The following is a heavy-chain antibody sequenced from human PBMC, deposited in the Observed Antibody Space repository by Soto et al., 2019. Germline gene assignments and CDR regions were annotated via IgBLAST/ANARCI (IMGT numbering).Heavy chain of an antibody. CDR3: ARQDYSNYRGGMDV. Sequence: GESLKISCKTSGYSCTSHWIAWVRQMPGKGLEWMGIIYPSDSDIRYRPSFQGQVTISVDKSISTAYLQWSSLKASDTATYYCARQDYSNYRGGMDVWGQGTTVTVSS. J-gene: IGHJ6*02. CDR2: IYPSDSDI. CDR1: GYSCTSHW. D-gene: IGHD2-2*01. V-gene: IGHV5-51*01.